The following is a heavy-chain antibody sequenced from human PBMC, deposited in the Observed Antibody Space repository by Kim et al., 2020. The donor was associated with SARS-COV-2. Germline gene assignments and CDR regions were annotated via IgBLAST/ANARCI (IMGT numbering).Heavy chain of an antibody. D-gene: IGHD5-18*01. V-gene: IGHV3-11*01. CDR1: GFTFSDYY. Sequence: GGSLRLSCAASGFTFSDYYMSWIRQAPGKGLEWVSYITSSGSATNYADSVKGRLTISRDNAKNSLYLQMNSLRVEDTAVYYCARVGRAMVNFFDYWGQGTLVTVSS. CDR3: ARVGRAMVNFFDY. J-gene: IGHJ4*02. CDR2: ITSSGSAT.